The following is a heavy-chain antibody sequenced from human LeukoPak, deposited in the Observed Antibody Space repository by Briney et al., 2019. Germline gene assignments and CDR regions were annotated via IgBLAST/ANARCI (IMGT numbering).Heavy chain of an antibody. J-gene: IGHJ5*02. V-gene: IGHV3-7*03. CDR1: GFTFSNNW. CDR3: VRGKGWLDP. CDR2: INQDGSEK. Sequence: PWGSLRLSCAASGFTFSNNWMSWVRQAPGKGLEWAANINQDGSEKNYVDSVKGRLTISRDNAKNSVYLQMNSLRAEDTAVYYCVRGKGWLDPWGQGILVTVSS.